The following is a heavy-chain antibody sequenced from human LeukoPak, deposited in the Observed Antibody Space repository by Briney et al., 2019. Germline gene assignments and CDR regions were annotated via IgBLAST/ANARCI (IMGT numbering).Heavy chain of an antibody. J-gene: IGHJ4*02. CDR3: AMTDRYAGRPFDY. CDR1: GSSLIEVA. Sequence: ASVKVSCMVSGSSLIEVAIHWVRQAPGKGLEWVGSFDPEDGEDGETHYAQKFQGRVTMTEDASTDTAYMELTSLSSEDTALYYCAMTDRYAGRPFDYWGQGTLVTVSS. CDR2: FDPEDGEDGET. D-gene: IGHD3-9*01. V-gene: IGHV1-24*01.